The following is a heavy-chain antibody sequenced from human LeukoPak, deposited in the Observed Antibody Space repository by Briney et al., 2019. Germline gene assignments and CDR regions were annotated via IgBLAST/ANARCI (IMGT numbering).Heavy chain of an antibody. D-gene: IGHD4-17*01. V-gene: IGHV3-7*01. J-gene: IGHJ4*02. CDR2: IKQDGSEK. CDR3: ARDSFSYGDYGWVYFDY. Sequence: GGSLRLSCAASGFNFSSYWMNWVRQAPGKGLEWVANIKQDGSEKYYVDSVKGRFTISRDNAKNSLYLQMNSLGAEDTAVYYCARDSFSYGDYGWVYFDYWGQGTLVIVSS. CDR1: GFNFSSYW.